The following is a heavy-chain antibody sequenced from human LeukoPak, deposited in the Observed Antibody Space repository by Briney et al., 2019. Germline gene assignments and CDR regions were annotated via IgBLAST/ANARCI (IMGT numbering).Heavy chain of an antibody. D-gene: IGHD2-2*01. CDR1: GFTFSSYW. V-gene: IGHV3-74*01. J-gene: IGHJ6*03. CDR3: ARDGPLKDIVVVPAAVYSSSYYYYYMDV. CDR2: INSDGSST. Sequence: GGPLRLSCAASGFTFSSYWMHWVRQAPGKGLVWVSRINSDGSSTSYADSVKGRFTISRDNAKNTLYLQMNSLRAEDTAVYYCARDGPLKDIVVVPAAVYSSSYYYYYMDVWGKGTTVTVSS.